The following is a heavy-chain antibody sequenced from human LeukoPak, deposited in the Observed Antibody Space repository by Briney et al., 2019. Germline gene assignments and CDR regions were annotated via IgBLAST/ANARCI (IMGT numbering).Heavy chain of an antibody. CDR3: ASSLSMAKCDY. V-gene: IGHV3-74*01. Sequence: PGGSLRLSCAASGFTFSRHWMHWVRQAPGKGLVWVSRINSDGSNTNYADSVKGRFTISRDNAKNTLYLQMNSLRAEDTAVYYCASSLSMAKCDYWGQGTLVTVSS. CDR2: INSDGSNT. J-gene: IGHJ4*02. D-gene: IGHD3-10*01. CDR1: GFTFSRHW.